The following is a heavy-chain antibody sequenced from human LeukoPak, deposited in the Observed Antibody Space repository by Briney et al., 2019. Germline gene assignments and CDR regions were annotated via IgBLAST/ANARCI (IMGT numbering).Heavy chain of an antibody. CDR3: ARDYGSGSYFDY. V-gene: IGHV4-34*01. CDR2: INHSGST. CDR1: GGSFSGYY. D-gene: IGHD3-10*01. Sequence: SETLSLTCAVYGGSFSGYYWSWIRQPPGKGLEWIGEINHSGSTNYNPSLKSRVTISVDASKNQFSLKLSSVTAADTAVYYCARDYGSGSYFDYWGQGTLVTVSS. J-gene: IGHJ4*02.